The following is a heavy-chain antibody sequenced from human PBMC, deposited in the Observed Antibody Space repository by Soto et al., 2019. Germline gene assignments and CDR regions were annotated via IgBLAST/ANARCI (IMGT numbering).Heavy chain of an antibody. V-gene: IGHV3-66*01. CDR1: GFTVSSNY. D-gene: IGHD2-2*01. CDR2: IYSGGST. Sequence: EVQLVESGGGLVQPGGSLRLSCAASGFTVSSNYMSWVRQAPGKGLEWVSVIYSGGSTYYADSVKGRFTISRDNSKNTXYXXRNSLRAEDTAVYYCARDQLVVVPAAYYYYYGMDVWGQGTTVTVSS. CDR3: ARDQLVVVPAAYYYYYGMDV. J-gene: IGHJ6*02.